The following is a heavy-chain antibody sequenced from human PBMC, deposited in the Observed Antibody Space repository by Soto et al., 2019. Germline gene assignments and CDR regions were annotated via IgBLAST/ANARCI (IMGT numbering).Heavy chain of an antibody. CDR1: GFTVSSNY. D-gene: IGHD3-3*01. Sequence: EVQLVESGGGLVQPGGSLRLSCAASGFTVSSNYMSWVRQAPGKGLEWVSVIYSGGSTYYADSVKGRFIISRHNSKNTLYLQMNSLRAEDTAVYYCARDWTDAFDIWGQGTMVTVSS. CDR2: IYSGGST. J-gene: IGHJ3*02. V-gene: IGHV3-53*04. CDR3: ARDWTDAFDI.